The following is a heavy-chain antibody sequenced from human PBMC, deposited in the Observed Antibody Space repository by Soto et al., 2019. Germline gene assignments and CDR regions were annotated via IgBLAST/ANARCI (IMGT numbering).Heavy chain of an antibody. J-gene: IGHJ5*02. Sequence: GESQKISCQVFGYTFTSYWITWVRQMPGKGLEWMGRIDPRNSKTNYNPSFEGHVIISVDTSRNTAYLHWNTLKASDTAMYYCDRSGYGQWLDPWGQVTMVIVSA. V-gene: IGHV5-10-1*01. CDR1: GYTFTSYW. CDR3: DRSGYGQWLDP. D-gene: IGHD5-18*01. CDR2: IDPRNSKT.